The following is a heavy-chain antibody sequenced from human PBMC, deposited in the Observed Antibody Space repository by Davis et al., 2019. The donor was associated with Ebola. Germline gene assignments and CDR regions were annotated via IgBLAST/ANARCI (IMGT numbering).Heavy chain of an antibody. Sequence: ETLSLTCAVSGGSISSSNWWSWVRQAPGKGLEWVSVIYSGGSTYYADSVKGRFTISRDNSKNTLYLQMNSLRAEDTAVYYCASLSGYYPLWGQGTLVTVSS. CDR1: GGSISSSNW. J-gene: IGHJ4*02. CDR3: ASLSGYYPL. V-gene: IGHV3-66*01. D-gene: IGHD3-22*01. CDR2: IYSGGST.